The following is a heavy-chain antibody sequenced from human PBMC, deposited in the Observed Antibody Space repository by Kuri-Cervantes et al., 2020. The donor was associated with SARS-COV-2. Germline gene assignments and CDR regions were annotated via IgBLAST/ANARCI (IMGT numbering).Heavy chain of an antibody. CDR2: ISYDGSNK. CDR3: AREQLWRFDY. J-gene: IGHJ4*02. Sequence: LSLTCAASGFTFSSYAMHWVRQAPGKGLGWVAVISYDGSNKYYADSVKGRFTISRDNSKNTLYLQMNSLRAEDTAVYYCAREQLWRFDYWGQGTLVTVSS. CDR1: GFTFSSYA. V-gene: IGHV3-30-3*01. D-gene: IGHD5-18*01.